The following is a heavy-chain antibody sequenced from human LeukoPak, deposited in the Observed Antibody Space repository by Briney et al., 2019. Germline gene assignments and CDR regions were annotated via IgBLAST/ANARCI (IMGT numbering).Heavy chain of an antibody. D-gene: IGHD3-10*01. V-gene: IGHV3-33*01. CDR2: IWYDGSNK. CDR1: GFTFSSYG. J-gene: IGHJ4*02. CDR3: ARGPAGEQLGFDY. Sequence: AGSLRLSCAASGFTFSSYGMHWVRQAPGKELEWVAVIWYDGSNKYYADSVKGRFTISRDNSKNTLYLQMNSLRAEDTAVYYCARGPAGEQLGFDYWGQGTLVTVSS.